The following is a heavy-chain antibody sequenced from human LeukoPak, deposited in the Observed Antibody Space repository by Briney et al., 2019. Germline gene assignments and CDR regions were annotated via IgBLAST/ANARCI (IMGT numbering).Heavy chain of an antibody. CDR2: IYNSGST. Sequence: SETLSLTCTVSGYSISSGYFWGWIRQPPGKGLEWIGTIYNSGSTYYNASLESRVTISVDTSKNQFSLKLSSVTAADTAVYYCARQPDTVVVVAAQDGFDIWGQGTMITVSS. J-gene: IGHJ3*02. D-gene: IGHD2-15*01. CDR3: ARQPDTVVVVAAQDGFDI. CDR1: GYSISSGYF. V-gene: IGHV4-38-2*02.